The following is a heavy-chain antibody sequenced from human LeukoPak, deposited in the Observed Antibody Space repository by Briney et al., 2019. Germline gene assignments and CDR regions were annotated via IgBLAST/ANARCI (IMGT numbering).Heavy chain of an antibody. J-gene: IGHJ6*02. CDR2: ISWNSGSI. V-gene: IGHV3-9*01. Sequence: GGSLRLSCAASGFTFDDYAMHWVRQAPGKGLGWVSGISWNSGSIGYADSMKGRLTISRDNAKNSLYLYMSSLRVEDTALYYCAKDQAHSSGWYSDGMDVWGQGTTVTVSS. CDR1: GFTFDDYA. D-gene: IGHD6-19*01. CDR3: AKDQAHSSGWYSDGMDV.